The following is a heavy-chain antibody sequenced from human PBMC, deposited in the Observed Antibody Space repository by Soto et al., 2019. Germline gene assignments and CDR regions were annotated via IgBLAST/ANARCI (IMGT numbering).Heavy chain of an antibody. J-gene: IGHJ4*02. Sequence: SETLSLTCAVYGGSFSGYYWSWIRQPPGKGLEWIGEINHSGSTNYNPSLKSRVTISVDTAKNQFSLKLSSVTAADTAVYYCVRGWDYGDYADFDYWGQGTLVTVSS. CDR2: INHSGST. CDR3: VRGWDYGDYADFDY. CDR1: GGSFSGYY. D-gene: IGHD4-17*01. V-gene: IGHV4-34*01.